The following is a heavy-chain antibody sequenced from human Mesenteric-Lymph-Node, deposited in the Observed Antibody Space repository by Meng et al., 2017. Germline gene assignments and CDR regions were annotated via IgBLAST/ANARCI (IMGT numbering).Heavy chain of an antibody. CDR2: IGHSGFT. V-gene: IGHV4-39*01. J-gene: IGHJ5*02. CDR3: VRSSGWVKTGFDP. D-gene: IGHD6-19*01. CDR1: GGSISSGGYY. Sequence: QLQLQESGPGLVKPSQTLSLTCTVSGGSISSGGYYWTWIRQPPGKGLEWIGSIGHSGFTYYTPSLKSRVTVSIDTSRNQFSLWLTPVTAADTAVYYCVRSSGWVKTGFDPWGQGTLVTVSS.